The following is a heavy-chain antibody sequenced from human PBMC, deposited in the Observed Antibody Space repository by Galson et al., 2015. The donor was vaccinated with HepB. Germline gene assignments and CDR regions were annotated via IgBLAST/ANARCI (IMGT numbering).Heavy chain of an antibody. CDR3: AATIAMTGQFDY. V-gene: IGHV1-2*02. CDR2: INLNSAGT. J-gene: IGHJ4*02. D-gene: IGHD6-19*01. CDR1: GYTFTGYY. Sequence: SVKVSCKASGYTFTGYYMHWVRQAPGQGLEWMGRINLNSAGTNYAQKFQGRVTMTRVTSISTVYMELSRLRSDDTAVYYCAATIAMTGQFDYWGRGTLVTVSS.